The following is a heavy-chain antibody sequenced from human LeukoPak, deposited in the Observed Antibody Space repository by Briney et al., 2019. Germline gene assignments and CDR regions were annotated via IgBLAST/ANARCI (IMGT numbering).Heavy chain of an antibody. CDR1: GYSFTGYW. J-gene: IGHJ3*01. CDR3: ARDRDGYNLDF. Sequence: GESLKISCKGSGYSFTGYWIGWVRQMPGKGLEWMGIIYPVDSDTIYSPSFQCHVTISADKSSSTAYLKWSSLKASDTAMYYCARDRDGYNLDFWGQGTMVTVSS. CDR2: IYPVDSDT. V-gene: IGHV5-51*01. D-gene: IGHD5-24*01.